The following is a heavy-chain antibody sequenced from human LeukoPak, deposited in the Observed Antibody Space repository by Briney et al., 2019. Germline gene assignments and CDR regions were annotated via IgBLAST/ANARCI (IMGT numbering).Heavy chain of an antibody. Sequence: RPGGSLRLPCAASGFTVSSYYMSWVRQAPGKGLEWVSLIYSGGSTYYADSVKGRFTLSRDNSKNTLYFQMNSLRADDTALYYCARGRGTYYFDYWGQGTLVTVSS. CDR3: ARGRGTYYFDY. CDR2: IYSGGST. D-gene: IGHD3-16*01. V-gene: IGHV3-53*01. CDR1: GFTVSSYY. J-gene: IGHJ4*02.